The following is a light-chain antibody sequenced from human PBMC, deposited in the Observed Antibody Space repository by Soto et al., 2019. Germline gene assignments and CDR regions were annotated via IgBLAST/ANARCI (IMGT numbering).Light chain of an antibody. CDR1: QSVNSSC. V-gene: IGKV3-20*01. CDR2: GAS. J-gene: IGKJ2*01. CDR3: HQYGKSPAYT. Sequence: EIVLTQSPGTLSLSPGERATLSCRASQSVNSSCLAWYQQKPAQAPRLLIYGASRRATGTPDRFSGSGSGTDFTLAIRRLEPEDFALYYCHQYGKSPAYTFGQGTKLEIK.